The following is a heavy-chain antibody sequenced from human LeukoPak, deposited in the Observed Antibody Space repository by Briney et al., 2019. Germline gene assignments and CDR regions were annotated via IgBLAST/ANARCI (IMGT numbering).Heavy chain of an antibody. CDR1: GFTFSSFG. CDR2: ISNSADRT. V-gene: IGHV3-23*01. D-gene: IGHD5/OR15-5a*01. Sequence: PGGSLRLSCAASGFTFSSFGMSWARQVPEKGLEWVSGISNSADRTYYADHVRGRFTISRDNSKNTVVLQMNSLTVEDSAVYYCAKGTSTMANRPADNWGQGTLVTVSS. J-gene: IGHJ4*02. CDR3: AKGTSTMANRPADN.